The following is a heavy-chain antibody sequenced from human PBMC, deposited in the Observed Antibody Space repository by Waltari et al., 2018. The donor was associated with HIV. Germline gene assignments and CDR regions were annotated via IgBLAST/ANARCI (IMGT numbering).Heavy chain of an antibody. CDR3: ARGKERFLVWFWYYALDV. V-gene: IGHV4-34*02. CDR2: VTQSGVA. CDR1: GESFTVFQ. Sequence: QVQLRQWGAGLLKSSETLSLTCAVYGESFTVFQWTWIRQSPGRGLEWIGEVTQSGVATYSPSLRSRLTVSADPPKRQFSLTLTSVTAADSGLYFCARGKERFLVWFWYYALDVWGQGTTVTVFS. J-gene: IGHJ6*02. D-gene: IGHD3-3*01.